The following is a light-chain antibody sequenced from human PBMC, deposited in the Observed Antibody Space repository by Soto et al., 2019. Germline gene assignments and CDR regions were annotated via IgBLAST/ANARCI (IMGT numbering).Light chain of an antibody. CDR3: LQSYSPPFT. CDR2: AAS. V-gene: IGKV1-39*01. J-gene: IGKJ3*01. CDR1: QSFTTY. Sequence: DIQMTQSPSSLSASVGDRVTITCRASQSFTTYLNWYQQKPGKAPKLLIYAASSLQRGVPSRFSGSGSGTDFTLTITSLQPEDFATYYCLQSYSPPFTFGPGTKVDIK.